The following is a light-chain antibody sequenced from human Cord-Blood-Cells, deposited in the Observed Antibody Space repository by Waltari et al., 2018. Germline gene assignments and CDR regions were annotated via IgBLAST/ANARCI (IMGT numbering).Light chain of an antibody. CDR3: SSYTSSSTLV. V-gene: IGLV2-14*01. CDR1: SSDVGGYNY. CDR2: DVS. Sequence: QSVLTQPASVSRSPGQSITISCTGTSSDVGGYNYVSWYQQHPGKPPKLMLYDVSNRPSGVSNRFSGSKSGNTASLTISGLQAEDEADYYCSSYTSSSTLVFGGGTQLTVL. J-gene: IGLJ7*01.